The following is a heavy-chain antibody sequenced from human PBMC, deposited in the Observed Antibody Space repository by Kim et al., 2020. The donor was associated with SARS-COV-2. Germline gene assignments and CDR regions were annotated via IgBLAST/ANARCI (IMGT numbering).Heavy chain of an antibody. CDR1: GYTFTSHD. J-gene: IGHJ5*02. V-gene: IGHV1-8*01. CDR2: MNPNSGKA. D-gene: IGHD6-13*01. CDR3: ARPTTEYGNSWYWFEP. Sequence: ASVKVSCKASGYTFTSHDIHWVRQAPGQGLEWMGWMNPNSGKAGYAEKFQGRVTMTRDTPKGIAYMELSSLRSADTAVYYCARPTTEYGNSWYWFEPWGQGALVTVSS.